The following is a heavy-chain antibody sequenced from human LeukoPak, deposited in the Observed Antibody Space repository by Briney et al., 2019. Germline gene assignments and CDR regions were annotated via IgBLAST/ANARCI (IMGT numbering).Heavy chain of an antibody. CDR2: IKENGNEQ. D-gene: IGHD3-22*01. J-gene: IGHJ4*02. V-gene: IGHV3-7*01. CDR3: ARDRVAYSLSGYYGSDFDY. Sequence: HPGGSLRLSCEASGFTFTSYWMSWVRQAPEKGPEWVAHIKENGNEQYYADSVKGRFTISRDNVKQSLGLQMNSLRVEDTAVYYCARDRVAYSLSGYYGSDFDYWGQGTLVTVSS. CDR1: GFTFTSYW.